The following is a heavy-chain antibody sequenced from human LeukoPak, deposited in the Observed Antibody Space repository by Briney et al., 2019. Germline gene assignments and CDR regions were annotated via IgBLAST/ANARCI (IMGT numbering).Heavy chain of an antibody. Sequence: ASVKVSCKASGYSFSSYGINWVRQAPGQGLEWMGWVSAYNGDTEYAQNLKGRVTMTTDTSTSTAYMKLRSLSSDDTAVYYCARAGGYYSRRGTDYMDVWGKGTTVTVSS. D-gene: IGHD2-21*02. V-gene: IGHV1-18*01. J-gene: IGHJ6*03. CDR1: GYSFSSYG. CDR3: ARAGGYYSRRGTDYMDV. CDR2: VSAYNGDT.